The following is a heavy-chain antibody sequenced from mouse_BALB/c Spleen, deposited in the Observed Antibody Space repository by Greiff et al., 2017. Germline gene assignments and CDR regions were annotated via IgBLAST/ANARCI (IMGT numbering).Heavy chain of an antibody. CDR1: GFTFSSFG. D-gene: IGHD2-4*01. CDR3: ARPYDYDGGAWFAY. Sequence: DVKLVESGGGLVQPGGSRKLSCAASGFTFSSFGMHWVRQAPEKGLEWVAYISSGSSTIYYADTVKGRFTISRDNPKNTLFLQMTSLRSEDTAMYYCARPYDYDGGAWFAYWGQGTLVTVSA. J-gene: IGHJ3*01. V-gene: IGHV5-17*02. CDR2: ISSGSSTI.